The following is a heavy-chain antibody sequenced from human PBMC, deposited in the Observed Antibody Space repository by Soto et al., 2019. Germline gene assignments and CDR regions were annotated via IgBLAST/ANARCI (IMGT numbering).Heavy chain of an antibody. V-gene: IGHV4-34*01. CDR3: AILGDCSGGSCPAERYFDY. J-gene: IGHJ4*02. Sequence: SETLSLTCAVYGGSFSGYYWSWIRQPPGKGLEWIGEINHSGSTNYNPSLKSRVTISVETSKNQLSLKLSSVTAADTAVYYCAILGDCSGGSCPAERYFDYWGQGTLVTVSS. CDR2: INHSGST. CDR1: GGSFSGYY. D-gene: IGHD2-15*01.